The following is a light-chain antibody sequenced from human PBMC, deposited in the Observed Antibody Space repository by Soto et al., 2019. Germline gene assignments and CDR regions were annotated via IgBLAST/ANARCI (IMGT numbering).Light chain of an antibody. V-gene: IGLV4-69*01. J-gene: IGLJ2*01. CDR3: QTWATGIPV. CDR2: INSDGSH. CDR1: SGHSRYA. Sequence: QSVLTQSPSASASLGASVKLTCTLSSGHSRYAIAWHQQQPEKGPRYLMKINSDGSHSKGDGIPDRFSGSSSGAERYLTISRLQSEDEGDYYCQTWATGIPVFGGGTKLTVL.